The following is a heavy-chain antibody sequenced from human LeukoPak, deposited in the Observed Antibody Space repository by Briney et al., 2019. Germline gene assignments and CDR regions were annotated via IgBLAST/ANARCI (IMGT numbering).Heavy chain of an antibody. V-gene: IGHV1-18*01. D-gene: IGHD6-6*01. Sequence: GASVAVSCTASGYTFTSYGISWVRQAPGQGLEWMGWISAYNGNTNYAQKLQGRVTMTTDTSTSTAYMELRSLRSDDTAVYYCARDKEYSSSSAYYYGMDVWGQGTTVTVSS. CDR1: GYTFTSYG. CDR3: ARDKEYSSSSAYYYGMDV. CDR2: ISAYNGNT. J-gene: IGHJ6*02.